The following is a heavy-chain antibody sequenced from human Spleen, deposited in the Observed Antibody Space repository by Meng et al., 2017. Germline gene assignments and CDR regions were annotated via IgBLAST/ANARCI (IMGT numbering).Heavy chain of an antibody. CDR1: GYTFTGYY. Sequence: SVKVSCKASGYTFTGYYMHWVRQAPGQGLEWMGRIIPIVGIGDSAQTFEGRVTFTVDKSTGTVYMGLSSLSSEDTAVYYCARGIARGTFDIWAKGQWSPSPQ. CDR2: IIPIVGIG. CDR3: ARGIARGTFDI. D-gene: IGHD3-16*01. V-gene: IGHV1-69*04. J-gene: IGHJ3*02.